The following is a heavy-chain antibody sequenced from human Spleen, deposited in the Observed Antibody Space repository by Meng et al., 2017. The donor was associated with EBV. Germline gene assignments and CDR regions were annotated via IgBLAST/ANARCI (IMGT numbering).Heavy chain of an antibody. D-gene: IGHD3-10*01. V-gene: IGHV4-61*01. CDR3: ARDSPGAVYGSGYYFLDY. CDR1: GGSVSSGRYY. Sequence: QVQSPESGPGLVKPSETLSLTFTLSGGSVSSGRYYWSWIRQPPGKGLEWIGYIYYTGNTNYNPSLESRVTISLDTSKKQFSLKLTSVTAADTAVYYCARDSPGAVYGSGYYFLDYWGQGTLVTVSS. CDR2: IYYTGNT. J-gene: IGHJ4*02.